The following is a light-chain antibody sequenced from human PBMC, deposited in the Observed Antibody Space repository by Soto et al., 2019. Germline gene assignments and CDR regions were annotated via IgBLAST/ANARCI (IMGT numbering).Light chain of an antibody. Sequence: EILMTQSPATLSVSPGERATLSCRASHSVSSNLAWYQQKPGQTPRLLIYGASARATGTPARFSGSGSGTEYTLTISSVQSADFAVYYCQQYNNWPQWTFGQGTKVEIK. CDR1: HSVSSN. CDR2: GAS. V-gene: IGKV3-15*01. J-gene: IGKJ1*01. CDR3: QQYNNWPQWT.